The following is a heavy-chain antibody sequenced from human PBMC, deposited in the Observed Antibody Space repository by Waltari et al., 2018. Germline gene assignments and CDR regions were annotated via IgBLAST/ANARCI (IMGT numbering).Heavy chain of an antibody. Sequence: EVQLLESGGGLVQPGGSLTLSCATSGITFHNYTMGWVRQAPGKWLEWVSTISASGGTFYADSVKGRFTVSRDSSKNTLSLQMNSLRAEDTAVYYCARGPAYYFDYWDQGTLVTVSS. CDR1: GITFHNYT. CDR3: ARGPAYYFDY. J-gene: IGHJ4*02. V-gene: IGHV3-23*01. CDR2: ISASGGT.